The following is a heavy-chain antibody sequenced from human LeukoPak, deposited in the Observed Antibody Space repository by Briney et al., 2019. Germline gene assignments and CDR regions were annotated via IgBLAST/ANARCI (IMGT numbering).Heavy chain of an antibody. Sequence: SETLSLTCTVSGGSISSSSYYWGWIRQPPGKGLEWIGSIYYSGSTYYNPSLKSRVTISVDTSKNQFSLKLSSVTAADTAVYYCARPAPKGRDYWGQGTLVTVSS. CDR1: GGSISSSSYY. D-gene: IGHD2-2*01. V-gene: IGHV4-39*07. J-gene: IGHJ4*02. CDR2: IYYSGST. CDR3: ARPAPKGRDY.